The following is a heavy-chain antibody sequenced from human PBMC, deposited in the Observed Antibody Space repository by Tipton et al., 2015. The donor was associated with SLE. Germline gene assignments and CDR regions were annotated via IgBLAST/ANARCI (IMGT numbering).Heavy chain of an antibody. Sequence: TLSLTCAVYGGSFSGYYWSWIRQPPGKGLEWIGEINHSGSTNYNPSLKSRVTISVDTSKNQFSLKLSSVTAADTAVYYCARGRPPYDYGMVFWGQGRTVTDYS. CDR2: INHSGST. CDR1: GGSFSGYY. V-gene: IGHV4-34*01. J-gene: IGHJ6*02. CDR3: ARGRPPYDYGMVF.